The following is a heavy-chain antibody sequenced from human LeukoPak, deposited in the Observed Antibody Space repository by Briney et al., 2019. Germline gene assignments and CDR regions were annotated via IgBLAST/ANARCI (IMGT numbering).Heavy chain of an antibody. CDR3: ARDGRAGSLFAY. D-gene: IGHD6-19*01. V-gene: IGHV4-4*02. J-gene: IGHJ4*02. CDR1: GGSISRSDW. Sequence: KPSETLSLTCAVSGGSISRSDWWSWVRQPPGKGLEWIGYIYYNGSTNYNPSLKSRVAISVDTSKNQFSLKLSSVTAADTAIYYCARDGRAGSLFAYWGQGTLVTVSS. CDR2: IYYNGST.